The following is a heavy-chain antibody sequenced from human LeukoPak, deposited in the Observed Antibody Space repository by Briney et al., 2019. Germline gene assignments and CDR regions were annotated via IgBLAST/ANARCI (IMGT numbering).Heavy chain of an antibody. J-gene: IGHJ4*02. CDR3: ARDSSSWYFDY. D-gene: IGHD6-13*01. V-gene: IGHV4-61*02. Sequence: SQTLSLTCSVSGGSISSSNYYWSWIRQPAGKGLEWIGRIYTSESTNYNPSLKSRVTISVDTSKNQFSLKLSSVTAADTAVYYCARDSSSWYFDYWGQGTLVTVSS. CDR1: GGSISSSNYY. CDR2: IYTSEST.